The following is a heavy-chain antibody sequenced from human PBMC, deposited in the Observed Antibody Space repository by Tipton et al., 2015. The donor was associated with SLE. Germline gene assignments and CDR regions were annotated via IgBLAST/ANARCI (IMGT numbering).Heavy chain of an antibody. Sequence: TLSLTCTVSGGSISRDNYYWSWIRQPPGKGLEWIGEINHSGSTNYNPSLKSRVTISVDTSKNQFSLILRSVTAADTAVYYCASGILTGNAAFDVWGQGTMVTVSP. CDR1: GGSISRDNYY. CDR3: ASGILTGNAAFDV. D-gene: IGHD3-9*01. V-gene: IGHV4-39*07. CDR2: INHSGST. J-gene: IGHJ3*01.